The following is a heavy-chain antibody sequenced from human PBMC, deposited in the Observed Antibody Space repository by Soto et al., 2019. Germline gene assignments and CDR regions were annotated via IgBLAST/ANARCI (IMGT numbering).Heavy chain of an antibody. V-gene: IGHV1-69*13. CDR2: IIPIIGTA. Sequence: ASVKVSCKASGYTFTSYAMHWVRQAPGQGLEWMGWIIPIIGTANYAQKFQGRVTITADESTSTAYMELSSLRSEDTAVYYCARGVVVTATCWFDPWGQGTLVTVSS. J-gene: IGHJ5*02. CDR1: GYTFTSYA. CDR3: ARGVVVTATCWFDP. D-gene: IGHD2-21*02.